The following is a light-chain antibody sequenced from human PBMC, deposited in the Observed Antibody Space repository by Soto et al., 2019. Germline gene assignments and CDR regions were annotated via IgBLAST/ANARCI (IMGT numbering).Light chain of an antibody. CDR3: GSWDSSLSAYV. V-gene: IGLV1-51*01. Sequence: QSVLSLPPSVSAAPGPKVTISCSGSSSNIGGNSVSWYQQLPGTAPKLLIYDDNKRPSGIPDRFSGSKSGTSATLGITGFQTGDEADYYCGSWDSSLSAYVFGTGAKV. CDR1: SSNIGGNS. J-gene: IGLJ1*01. CDR2: DDN.